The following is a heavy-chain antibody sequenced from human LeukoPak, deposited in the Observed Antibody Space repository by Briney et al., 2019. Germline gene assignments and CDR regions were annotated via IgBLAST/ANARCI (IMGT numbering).Heavy chain of an antibody. CDR2: VKSITDGGTT. Sequence: GGSLRLSCAVSGFTFTYAWMSWVRQAPGKGLEWVGRVKSITDGGTTDYVAPVKGRFTISRDDSKNTLYLQINSLKTEDTAVYYCTAEVVGAARLDAFDIWGQGTMVTVSS. CDR3: TAEVVGAARLDAFDI. D-gene: IGHD2-15*01. CDR1: GFTFTYAW. V-gene: IGHV3-15*01. J-gene: IGHJ3*02.